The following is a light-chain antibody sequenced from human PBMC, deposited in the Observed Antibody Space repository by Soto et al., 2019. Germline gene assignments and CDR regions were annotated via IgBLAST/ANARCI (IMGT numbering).Light chain of an antibody. CDR1: QNIKSF. Sequence: DIQMTQSPSSLSASVGERVTITCRASQNIKSFLNWYQQKPGKAPKLLIYATSSVQSGVPARFSGGSSGTDFSLSISSLQPEDFATYYCQQTCVDPVTFGGGTKVEI. CDR2: ATS. CDR3: QQTCVDPVT. J-gene: IGKJ4*01. V-gene: IGKV1-39*01.